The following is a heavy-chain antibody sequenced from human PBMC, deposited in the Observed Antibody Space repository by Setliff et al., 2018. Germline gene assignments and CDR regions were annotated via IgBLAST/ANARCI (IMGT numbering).Heavy chain of an antibody. CDR1: AYILSSYG. J-gene: IGHJ3*02. CDR3: AISSLSICSGDTCPNAFDI. Sequence: GASVKVSCKASAYILSSYGISWVRQAPGEGLEWMGWISPYNGVTSYAQRFQGRVTMTTDTSTSAAYLELMSLRSDDTAVYYRAISSLSICSGDTCPNAFDIWGQGTMVTVSS. D-gene: IGHD2-15*01. CDR2: ISPYNGVT. V-gene: IGHV1-18*01.